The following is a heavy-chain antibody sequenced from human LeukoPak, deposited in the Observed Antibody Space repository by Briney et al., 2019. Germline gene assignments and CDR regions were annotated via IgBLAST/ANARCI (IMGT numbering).Heavy chain of an antibody. V-gene: IGHV4-61*08. Sequence: SQTGSLTCTVSGGSFSSGGYYWTWIRQPPGKRLEWIGYIYSSGNSNYNPSLKSRVTMSIDTSKDQFSLRLSSVTAADTAVYYCGRGADSGLGYWGQGILVTVSS. CDR1: GGSFSSGGYY. CDR3: GRGADSGLGY. D-gene: IGHD6-19*01. J-gene: IGHJ4*02. CDR2: IYSSGNS.